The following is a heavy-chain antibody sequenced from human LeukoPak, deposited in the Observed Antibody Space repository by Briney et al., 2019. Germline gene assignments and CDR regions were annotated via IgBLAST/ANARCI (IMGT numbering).Heavy chain of an antibody. Sequence: SEILSLTCAVYGGSFSGYYWSWIRQPPGKGLEWIGEINHSGSTNYNPSLKSRVTISVDTSKNQFSLKLSSVTAADTAVYYCAKSVVRTKGRTSTRNWFDPWGQGTLVTVSS. J-gene: IGHJ5*02. CDR1: GGSFSGYY. CDR2: INHSGST. CDR3: AKSVVRTKGRTSTRNWFDP. V-gene: IGHV4-34*01. D-gene: IGHD1-1*01.